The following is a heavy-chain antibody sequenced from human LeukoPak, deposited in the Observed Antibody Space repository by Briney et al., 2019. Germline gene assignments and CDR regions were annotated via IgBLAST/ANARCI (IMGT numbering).Heavy chain of an antibody. CDR1: GYTFTGYY. V-gene: IGHV1-2*02. CDR3: ARGTGVVTDAFNI. D-gene: IGHD2-21*02. Sequence: AASVKVSCKASGYTFTGYYIYWVRQAPGQGLEWMGWINPNSGGTNYAQKFQGRVTMTTDTSISTAYMDLRGLRSDDTAVYYCARGTGVVTDAFNIWGQGTMVTVSS. CDR2: INPNSGGT. J-gene: IGHJ3*02.